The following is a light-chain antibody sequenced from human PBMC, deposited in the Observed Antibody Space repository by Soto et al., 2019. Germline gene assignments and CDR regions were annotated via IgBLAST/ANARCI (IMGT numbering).Light chain of an antibody. CDR2: EVS. V-gene: IGLV2-14*01. CDR3: SSYTSSSTLDV. CDR1: SSDVGGYNY. J-gene: IGLJ1*01. Sequence: QSALTQPTSVSGSAGESITISCTGTSSDVGGYNYVSWYQQHPGKAPKLMIYEVSNRPSGVSNRFSGSKSGNTASLTISGLQAEDEADYYCSSYTSSSTLDVFGTGTKVTV.